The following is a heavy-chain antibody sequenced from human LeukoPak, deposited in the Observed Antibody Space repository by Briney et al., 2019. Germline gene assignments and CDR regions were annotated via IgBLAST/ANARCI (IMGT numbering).Heavy chain of an antibody. Sequence: GRSLRLSCAASGFTFSSYAMNWVRQAPGKGLEWVAFISYDGSNKYYADSVKGRFTISRDNSKNSLYLQMNSLRGEDTAVYYCAKVGPGSDYHYGMDVWGQGTTVTVSS. CDR3: AKVGPGSDYHYGMDV. D-gene: IGHD3-10*01. CDR2: ISYDGSNK. V-gene: IGHV3-30-3*01. J-gene: IGHJ6*02. CDR1: GFTFSSYA.